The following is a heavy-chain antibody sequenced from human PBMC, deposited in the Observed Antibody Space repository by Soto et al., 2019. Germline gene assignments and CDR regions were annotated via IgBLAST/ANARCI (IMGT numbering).Heavy chain of an antibody. CDR1: GGSISSGGYS. J-gene: IGHJ4*02. D-gene: IGHD3-22*01. Sequence: SETLSLTCAVSGGSISSGGYSWSWIRQPPGKGLEWIGYIYHSGSTYYNPSLKSRVTISVDRSKNQFSLKLSSVTAADTAVYYCARTYYYDSSGYFSYYFDYWGQGTLVTVSS. CDR3: ARTYYYDSSGYFSYYFDY. CDR2: IYHSGST. V-gene: IGHV4-30-2*01.